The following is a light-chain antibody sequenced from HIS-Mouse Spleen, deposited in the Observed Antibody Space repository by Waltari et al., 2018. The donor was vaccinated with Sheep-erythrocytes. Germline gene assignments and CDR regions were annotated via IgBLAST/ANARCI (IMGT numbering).Light chain of an antibody. CDR2: DVS. CDR3: CSYAGSYNHV. Sequence: QSALPQPRSVSGSPGQSVTISCTGTSSDVGGYNYVSWYQQHPGKAPKLMIYDVSKRPSGVPDRFSGSKSGNTASLTISGLQAEDEADYYCCSYAGSYNHVFATGTKVTVL. CDR1: SSDVGGYNY. V-gene: IGLV2-11*01. J-gene: IGLJ1*01.